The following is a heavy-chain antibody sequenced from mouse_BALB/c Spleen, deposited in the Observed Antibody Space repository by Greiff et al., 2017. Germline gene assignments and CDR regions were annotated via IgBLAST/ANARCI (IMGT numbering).Heavy chain of an antibody. V-gene: IGHV1S29*02. J-gene: IGHJ4*01. D-gene: IGHD2-14*01. CDR1: GYTFTDYN. Sequence: EVQLHQSGPELVKPGASVKISCKASGYTFTDYNMHWVKQSHGKSLEWIGYIYPYNGGTGYNQKFKSKATLTVDNSSSTAYMELRSLTSEDSAVYYCASNYRYDRAMDYWGQGTSVTVSS. CDR2: IYPYNGGT. CDR3: ASNYRYDRAMDY.